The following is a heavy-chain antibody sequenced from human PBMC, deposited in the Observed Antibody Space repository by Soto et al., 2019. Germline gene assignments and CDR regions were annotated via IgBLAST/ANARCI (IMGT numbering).Heavy chain of an antibody. CDR1: GFTFSSYA. V-gene: IGHV3-30-3*01. CDR2: ISYDGSNK. D-gene: IGHD3-10*01. CDR3: ARGGSSHPYGSGSPTADY. J-gene: IGHJ4*02. Sequence: GGSLRLSCAASGFTFSSYAMHWVRQAPGKGLEWVAVISYDGSNKYYADSVKGRFTISRDNSKNTLYLQMNSLRAEDTAVYYCARGGSSHPYGSGSPTADYWGQGTLVTVSS.